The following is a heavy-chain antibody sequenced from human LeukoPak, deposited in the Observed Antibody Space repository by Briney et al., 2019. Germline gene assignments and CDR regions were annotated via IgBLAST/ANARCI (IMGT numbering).Heavy chain of an antibody. CDR1: GFTFSSYW. D-gene: IGHD6-19*01. J-gene: IGHJ4*02. CDR2: INIDGSTT. CDR3: TRGGIAVGGSPALDY. V-gene: IGHV3-74*01. Sequence: QTGESLRLSCAASGFTFSSYWMHWVRQAPGKGLVWVSRINIDGSTTNYADSVKGRFAISRDNAKNTVYLQMNSLKVEDTAVYYCTRGGIAVGGSPALDYWGQGTLVTASS.